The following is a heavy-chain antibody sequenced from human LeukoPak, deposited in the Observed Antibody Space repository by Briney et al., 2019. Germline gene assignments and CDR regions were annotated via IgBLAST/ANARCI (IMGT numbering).Heavy chain of an antibody. Sequence: ASVKVSCKASGYTFTSYYMHWVRQGPGQGLEWMGIINPSGGSTSYAQKFQGRVTMTRDTSTSTVYMELSSLRSEDPAVYYCARDDQGEAMAYDSSGYYFSHWGQGTLVTVSS. CDR1: GYTFTSYY. D-gene: IGHD3-22*01. J-gene: IGHJ4*02. CDR2: INPSGGST. CDR3: ARDDQGEAMAYDSSGYYFSH. V-gene: IGHV1-46*01.